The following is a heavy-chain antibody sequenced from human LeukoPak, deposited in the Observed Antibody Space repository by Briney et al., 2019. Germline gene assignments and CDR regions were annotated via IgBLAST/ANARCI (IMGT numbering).Heavy chain of an antibody. J-gene: IGHJ4*02. D-gene: IGHD3-3*02. CDR2: IYYSGST. V-gene: IGHV4-39*02. Sequence: SETLSLTCTVSGGSISSSSYYWGWIRQPPGKGLEWIGSIYYSGSTYYNPSLKSRVTISVDTSKNQFSLKLSSVTAADTAVYYCARDRVAFLEWLLSYWGQGTLVTVSS. CDR3: ARDRVAFLEWLLSY. CDR1: GGSISSSSYY.